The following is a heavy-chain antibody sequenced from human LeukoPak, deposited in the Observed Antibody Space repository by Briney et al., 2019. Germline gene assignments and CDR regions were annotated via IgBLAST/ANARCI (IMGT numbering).Heavy chain of an antibody. V-gene: IGHV3-7*03. CDR1: GFTFRSYW. CDR2: INQDGSQK. D-gene: IGHD6-6*01. CDR3: AKEREYSSSSEYYFDY. J-gene: IGHJ4*02. Sequence: GGSLRLSCAASGFTFRSYWMTWVRQAPGKGLEWVANINQDGSQKYYADSVQGRFTISRDNSKNTLYLQMNSLRAEDTAVYYCAKEREYSSSSEYYFDYWGQGTLVTVSS.